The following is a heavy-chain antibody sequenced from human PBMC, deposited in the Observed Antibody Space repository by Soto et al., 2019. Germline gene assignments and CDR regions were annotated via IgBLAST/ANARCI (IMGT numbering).Heavy chain of an antibody. Sequence: QVQLQESGPGLVKPSETLSLTCTVSGGSISSYYWSWIRQPPGKGLEWIGYIYYSGSTNYNPSLKSRVTISVDTSKNQFSLKLSSVTAADPAVYYCARRWGTTFDFWGQGTLVTVSP. D-gene: IGHD3-16*01. CDR2: IYYSGST. CDR3: ARRWGTTFDF. CDR1: GGSISSYY. V-gene: IGHV4-59*08. J-gene: IGHJ4*02.